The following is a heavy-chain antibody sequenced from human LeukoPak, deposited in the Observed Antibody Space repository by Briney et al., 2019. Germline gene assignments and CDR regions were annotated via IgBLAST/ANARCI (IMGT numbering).Heavy chain of an antibody. J-gene: IGHJ4*02. Sequence: GESLRLSCAGYGFTFSSCDMSWVRQAPGKGLEWVSAIRAGGNSIYYADSVKGRFTISRDDSKSTLYLQMNSLRAEDTAVYYCAKGNLGLLDYWGQGSLVTVSS. CDR1: GFTFSSCD. D-gene: IGHD1-1*01. CDR3: AKGNLGLLDY. CDR2: IRAGGNSI. V-gene: IGHV3-23*01.